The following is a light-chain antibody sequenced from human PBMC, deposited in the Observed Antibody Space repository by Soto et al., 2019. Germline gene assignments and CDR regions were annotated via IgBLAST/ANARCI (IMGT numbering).Light chain of an antibody. CDR3: CSYTISATLV. Sequence: QSALTQPASVSGSPGQSITISCSGTTNDIGGYNYVSWYQHHPGKVPKVIIYEVRNRPSGVSNRFSGSKSGNTASLTISGLQAEDEADYYCCSYTISATLVFGGGIKLTVL. J-gene: IGLJ3*02. V-gene: IGLV2-14*01. CDR1: TNDIGGYNY. CDR2: EVR.